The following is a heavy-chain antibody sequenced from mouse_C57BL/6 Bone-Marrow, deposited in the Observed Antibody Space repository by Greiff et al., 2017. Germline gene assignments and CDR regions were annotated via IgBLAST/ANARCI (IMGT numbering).Heavy chain of an antibody. CDR2: IYPRDGST. CDR1: GYTFTSYD. V-gene: IGHV1-85*01. Sequence: VQLQQSGPELVKPGASVKLSCKASGYTFTSYDINWVQQRPGQGLEWIGWIYPRDGSTKYNEKFKGKATLTVDTSSSTAYMELHSLTSEDSAVYFCARDDGSSYWYFDVWGTGTTVTVSS. J-gene: IGHJ1*03. D-gene: IGHD1-1*01. CDR3: ARDDGSSYWYFDV.